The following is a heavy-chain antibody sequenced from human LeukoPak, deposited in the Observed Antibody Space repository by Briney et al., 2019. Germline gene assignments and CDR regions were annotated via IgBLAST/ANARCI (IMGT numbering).Heavy chain of an antibody. CDR2: INHSGST. CDR1: GGSFSGYY. D-gene: IGHD2-21*02. V-gene: IGHV4-34*01. Sequence: SETLSLTCAVYGGSFSGYYWSWIRQPPGKGLEWIGEINHSGSTNYNPSLKSRVTISVDTSKNQFSLKLSSVTAADTAVYYCARLGRYCGGDRWGGYYFDYWGQGTLVTVSS. CDR3: ARLGRYCGGDRWGGYYFDY. J-gene: IGHJ4*02.